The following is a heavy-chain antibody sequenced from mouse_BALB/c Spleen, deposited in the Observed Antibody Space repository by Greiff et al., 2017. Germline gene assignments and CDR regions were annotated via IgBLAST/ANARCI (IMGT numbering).Heavy chain of an antibody. Sequence: EVQGVESGGGLVKPGGSLKLSCAASGFTFSSYTMSWVRQTPEKRLEWVATISSGGSYTYYPDSVKGRFTISRDNARNILYLQMSSLRSEDTAMYYCARRDDYDGFAYWGQGTLVTVSA. CDR1: GFTFSSYT. J-gene: IGHJ3*01. CDR2: ISSGGSYT. CDR3: ARRDDYDGFAY. V-gene: IGHV5-9-3*01. D-gene: IGHD2-4*01.